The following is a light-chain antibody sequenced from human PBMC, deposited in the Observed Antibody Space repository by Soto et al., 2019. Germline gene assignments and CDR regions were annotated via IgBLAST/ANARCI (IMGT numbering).Light chain of an antibody. CDR2: SNN. J-gene: IGLJ2*01. CDR3: AAWDDSLGGVV. CDR1: SSNIGSNT. V-gene: IGLV1-44*01. Sequence: QSVLTQPPSASGTPGQRVTISCSGSSSNIGSNTVNWYQQLPGTAPKLLIYSNNQRPSGVPDRFSGSKSGTSASLAISGLQAEDEADYYGAAWDDSLGGVVFGGGTKLTVL.